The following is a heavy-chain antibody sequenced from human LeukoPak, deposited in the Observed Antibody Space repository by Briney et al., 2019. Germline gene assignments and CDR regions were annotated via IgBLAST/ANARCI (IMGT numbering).Heavy chain of an antibody. V-gene: IGHV3-23*01. CDR3: TYLRTPYYNDQWLDP. CDR1: GITLSNYG. CDR2: ISDSGGRT. J-gene: IGHJ5*02. D-gene: IGHD3-22*01. Sequence: GGSLRLSCAVSGITLSNYGMSWVRQAPGKGLEWVAGISDSGGRTNYADSVKGRFTISRDNPKNTLYLQMNSLRADDTAVYYCTYLRTPYYNDQWLDPWGQGALVTVSS.